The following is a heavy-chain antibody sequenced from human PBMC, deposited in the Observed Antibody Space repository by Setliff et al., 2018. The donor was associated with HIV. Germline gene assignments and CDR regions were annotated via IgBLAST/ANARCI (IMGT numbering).Heavy chain of an antibody. V-gene: IGHV4-38-2*01. CDR2: MYHTGST. D-gene: IGHD5-12*01. J-gene: IGHJ4*02. CDR3: ARQPLYNDYDWRSYYFDY. Sequence: PSETLSLTCAVSGYSISSGCYWGWIRQPPGKGLEWIGSMYHTGSTYYSPSLNSRFTISVDTSKNQFSLKLRSVTAADTAVDYCARQPLYNDYDWRSYYFDYWGQGSRVTVSS. CDR1: GYSISSGCY.